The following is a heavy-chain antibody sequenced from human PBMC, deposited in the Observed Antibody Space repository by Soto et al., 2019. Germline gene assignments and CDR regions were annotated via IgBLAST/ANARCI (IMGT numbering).Heavy chain of an antibody. V-gene: IGHV3-23*01. CDR1: GFTFSSYA. CDR3: AQGYSGSWYARDY. Sequence: GGSLRLSCAASGFTFSSYAMSWVRQAPGKGLEWVSAISGSGGSTYYADSVKGRFTISRDNSKNTLYLQMNSLRAEDTAVYYCAQGYSGSWYARDYWGQGTLVTVSS. D-gene: IGHD6-13*01. CDR2: ISGSGGST. J-gene: IGHJ4*02.